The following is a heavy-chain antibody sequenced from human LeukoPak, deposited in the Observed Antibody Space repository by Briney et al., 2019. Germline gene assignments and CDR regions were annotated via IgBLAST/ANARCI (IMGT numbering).Heavy chain of an antibody. CDR1: GYTFTSYY. J-gene: IGHJ1*01. Sequence: ASVKVSCKASGYTFTSYYMHWVRQAPGQGLEWMGIINPSGGSTSYAQKFQGRVTMTRDTSTSTVYMELSSLRSEDTAVYYCASRAVAGNYCQHWGQGTLVTVSS. CDR3: ASRAVAGNYCQH. D-gene: IGHD6-19*01. CDR2: INPSGGST. V-gene: IGHV1-46*01.